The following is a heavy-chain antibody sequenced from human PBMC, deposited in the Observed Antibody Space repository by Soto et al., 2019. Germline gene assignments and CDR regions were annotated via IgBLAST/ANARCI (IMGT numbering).Heavy chain of an antibody. CDR2: ISLDGGST. CDR3: AKDYGSGGYYFDY. CDR1: GFTFVDYA. J-gene: IGHJ4*01. D-gene: IGHD3-10*01. Sequence: GSLRLSCAASGFTFVDYAMHWVRQAPGKGLEWVSLISLDGGSTYYADSVKGRFTISRDNSKTSLYLQMNSLRAEDTALYYCAKDYGSGGYYFDYWGHGTLVTVSS. V-gene: IGHV3-43D*04.